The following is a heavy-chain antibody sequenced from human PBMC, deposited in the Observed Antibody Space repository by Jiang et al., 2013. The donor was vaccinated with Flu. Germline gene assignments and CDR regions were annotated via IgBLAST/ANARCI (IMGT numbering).Heavy chain of an antibody. Sequence: QTLSLTCAISGDSVSSNSAAWNWIRQSPSRGLEWLGRTYYRSKWYNDYAVSVKSRITINPDTSKNQFSLQLNSVTPEDTAVYYCARARRYCSGGSCYDLTWYFDLWGLAPWSLSPQ. D-gene: IGHD2-15*01. CDR3: ARARRYCSGGSCYDLTWYFDL. CDR1: GDSVSSNSAA. CDR2: TYYRSKWYN. J-gene: IGHJ2*01. V-gene: IGHV6-1*01.